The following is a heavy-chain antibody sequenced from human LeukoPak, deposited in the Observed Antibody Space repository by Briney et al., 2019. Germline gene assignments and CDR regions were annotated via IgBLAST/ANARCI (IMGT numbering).Heavy chain of an antibody. D-gene: IGHD6-13*01. J-gene: IGHJ4*02. Sequence: PGGSLRLSCAASGFTVSSNYMSWFRQAPGKGLEWVGFIRSKAYGGTTEYAASVKGRFTISRDDSKSIAYLQMNSLKTEDTAVCYCTRDRTLYIAAAGTGYWGQGTLVTVSS. CDR2: IRSKAYGGTT. V-gene: IGHV3-49*03. CDR3: TRDRTLYIAAAGTGY. CDR1: GFTVSSNY.